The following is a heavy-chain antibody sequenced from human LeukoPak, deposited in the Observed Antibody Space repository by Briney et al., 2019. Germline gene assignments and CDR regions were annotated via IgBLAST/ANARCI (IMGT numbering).Heavy chain of an antibody. CDR2: IYTSGST. CDR3: ARRAYYDILTGYYGFDY. Sequence: PSQTLSLTCTVSGGSISSGSYYWSWIRQPAGKGLEWIGRIYTSGSTNYNPSLKSRVTISVDTSKNQFSLKLSSVTAADTAVYYCARRAYYDILTGYYGFDYWGQGTLVTVSS. V-gene: IGHV4-61*02. D-gene: IGHD3-9*01. CDR1: GGSISSGSYY. J-gene: IGHJ4*02.